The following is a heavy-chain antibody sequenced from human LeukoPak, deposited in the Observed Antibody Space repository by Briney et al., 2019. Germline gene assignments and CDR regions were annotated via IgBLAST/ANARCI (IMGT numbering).Heavy chain of an antibody. CDR3: ARGRIAAAAPGLYLRFDY. J-gene: IGHJ4*02. V-gene: IGHV4-39*07. Sequence: PSETLSLTCTVSGGSVTSSGSYWGWIRQPPGKGLEWIGDIFYTGKTNYNPSLKSRVTISVDTSKNQFSLKLSSVTAADTAVYYCARGRIAAAAPGLYLRFDYWGQGTLVTVSS. D-gene: IGHD6-13*01. CDR2: IFYTGKT. CDR1: GGSVTSSGSY.